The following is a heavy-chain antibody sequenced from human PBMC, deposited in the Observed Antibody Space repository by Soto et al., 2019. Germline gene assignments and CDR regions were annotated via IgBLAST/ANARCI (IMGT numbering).Heavy chain of an antibody. Sequence: PSETLSLTCTVSGGSISSYYWSWIRQPPGKGLEWIGYIYYSGSTNYNPSLKSRVTISVDTSKNQFSLKLSSVTAADTAVYYCARVNTAMALDYWGQGTLVTVSS. V-gene: IGHV4-59*01. CDR1: GGSISSYY. J-gene: IGHJ4*02. CDR3: ARVNTAMALDY. D-gene: IGHD5-18*01. CDR2: IYYSGST.